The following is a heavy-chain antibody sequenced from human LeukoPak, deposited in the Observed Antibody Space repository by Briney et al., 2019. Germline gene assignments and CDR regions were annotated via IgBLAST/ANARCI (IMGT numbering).Heavy chain of an antibody. J-gene: IGHJ4*02. CDR1: GFSFSNYW. CDR3: VRDGDDYNFDY. CDR2: VKGDGSFT. D-gene: IGHD5-24*01. Sequence: GGSLRLSCAASGFSFSNYWMHWVRHAPGKGLVWVSRVKGDGSFTDYAGSVEGRFTISRANAKNTLYLQMYSLRVGDTAVYYCVRDGDDYNFDYWGQGSLVTVSS. V-gene: IGHV3-74*01.